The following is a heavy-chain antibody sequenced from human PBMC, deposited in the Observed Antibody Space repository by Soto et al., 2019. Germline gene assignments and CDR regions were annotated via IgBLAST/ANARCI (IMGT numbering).Heavy chain of an antibody. CDR3: ARGPAAGNYYYGMDV. CDR2: ISSSSSYI. J-gene: IGHJ6*02. CDR1: GFTFSSYS. Sequence: PGGSLRLSCAASGFTFSSYSMNWVRQAPGKGLEWVSSISSSSSYIYYADSVKGRFTISRDNAKNSLYLQMNSLRAEDTAVYYCARGPAAGNYYYGMDVWGQGTTVTVSS. D-gene: IGHD6-13*01. V-gene: IGHV3-21*01.